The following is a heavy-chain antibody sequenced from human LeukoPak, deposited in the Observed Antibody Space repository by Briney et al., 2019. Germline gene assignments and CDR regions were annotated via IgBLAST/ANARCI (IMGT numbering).Heavy chain of an antibody. V-gene: IGHV1-2*02. CDR2: MNPNSGGT. CDR3: LREGGRGYWFDP. CDR1: GYTFTGYY. Sequence: GASVKVSCKASGYTFTGYYIHWVRQAPGQGPEWMGWMNPNSGGTNFAQKFQGRVTMTRDTSISTAFMEVSRLTSDDTAVYYCLREGGRGYWFDPWGQGTLVTVSS. J-gene: IGHJ5*02. D-gene: IGHD6-25*01.